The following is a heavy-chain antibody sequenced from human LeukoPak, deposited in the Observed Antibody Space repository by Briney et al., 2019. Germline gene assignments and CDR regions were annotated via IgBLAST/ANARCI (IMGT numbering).Heavy chain of an antibody. CDR2: IYYSGST. CDR1: GGSISSYY. D-gene: IGHD4-23*01. Sequence: SETLSLTCTVSGGSISSYYWSWIRQPPGKGLEWIGYIYYSGSTNYNPSLKSRVTISVDTSKNQFSLKLSPVTAADTAVYYCARGYYGGNSVVRSFNFDYWGQGTLVTVSS. CDR3: ARGYYGGNSVVRSFNFDY. J-gene: IGHJ4*02. V-gene: IGHV4-59*01.